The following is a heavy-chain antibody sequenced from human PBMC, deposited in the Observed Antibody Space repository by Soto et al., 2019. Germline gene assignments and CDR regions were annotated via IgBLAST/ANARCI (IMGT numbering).Heavy chain of an antibody. V-gene: IGHV3-30-3*01. Sequence: GGSLRLSCAASGFSFSISPMHWVRQAPGKGPEWVALISYDGTNKFYADSVKGRFTISRDNSKSTLYLQVDSLRPEDAAVYCCARDPKTSGGQHWAFNYFDSWGQGTLVTVS. CDR1: GFSFSISP. J-gene: IGHJ4*02. CDR2: ISYDGTNK. D-gene: IGHD7-27*01. CDR3: ARDPKTSGGQHWAFNYFDS.